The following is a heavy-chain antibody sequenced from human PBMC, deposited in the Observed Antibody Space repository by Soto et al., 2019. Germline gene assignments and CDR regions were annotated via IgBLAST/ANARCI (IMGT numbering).Heavy chain of an antibody. Sequence: GGSLRLSCTASGFTFSSYTMNWVRQAPGKGLEWVSYISTSSSTIYYADSLKGRFTISRENAKNSLYLQMNSLRDEDTAVYYCSRGYYTGSSRVYFDYWGQGTLVTVPS. V-gene: IGHV3-48*02. CDR1: GFTFSSYT. CDR2: ISTSSSTI. CDR3: SRGYYTGSSRVYFDY. J-gene: IGHJ4*02. D-gene: IGHD1-26*01.